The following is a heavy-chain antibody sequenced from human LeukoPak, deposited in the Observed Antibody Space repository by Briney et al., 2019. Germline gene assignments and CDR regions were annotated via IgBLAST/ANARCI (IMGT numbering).Heavy chain of an antibody. CDR2: IYYSGST. V-gene: IGHV4-39*07. D-gene: IGHD3-16*02. CDR3: ARDLVITFGGVIAQRWFDP. Sequence: SETLSLTCTVSGGSISSSSYYWGWIRQPPGKGLEWIGSIYYSGSTYYNPSLKSRVTISVDTSKNQFSLKLSSVTAADTAVYYCARDLVITFGGVIAQRWFDPWGQGTLVTVSS. CDR1: GGSISSSSYY. J-gene: IGHJ5*02.